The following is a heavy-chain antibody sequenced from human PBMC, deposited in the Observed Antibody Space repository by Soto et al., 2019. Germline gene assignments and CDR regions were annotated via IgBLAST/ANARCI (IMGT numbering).Heavy chain of an antibody. CDR3: AREDELRVY. Sequence: TSETLSLTCAVYGGSFSGYYWTWIRQPPGTGLEWIGEINHSGSTNYNPSLKSRVTISVDTSKNQFSLKLTSVTAADTAVYYCAREDELRVYWGQGALVTVSS. CDR2: INHSGST. CDR1: GGSFSGYY. D-gene: IGHD3-10*01. V-gene: IGHV4-34*01. J-gene: IGHJ4*02.